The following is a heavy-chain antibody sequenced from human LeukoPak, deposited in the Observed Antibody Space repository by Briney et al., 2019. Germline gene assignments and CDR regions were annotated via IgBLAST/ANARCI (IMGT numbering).Heavy chain of an antibody. D-gene: IGHD1-26*01. V-gene: IGHV4-38-2*02. Sequence: SETLSLTCAVSGYSISSGYYWGWIRQPPGKGLEWIGSIYHSGSTYYNPFLKSRVTISVDTSKNQFSLKLSSVTAADTAVYYCARDGGSYYSVFDIWGQGTMVTVSS. CDR1: GYSISSGYY. CDR2: IYHSGST. J-gene: IGHJ3*02. CDR3: ARDGGSYYSVFDI.